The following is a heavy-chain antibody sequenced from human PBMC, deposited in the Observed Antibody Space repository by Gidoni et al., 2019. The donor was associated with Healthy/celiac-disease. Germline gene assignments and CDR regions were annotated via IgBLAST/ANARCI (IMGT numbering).Heavy chain of an antibody. V-gene: IGHV3-30*03. D-gene: IGHD6-19*01. CDR1: GVTCSDYG. J-gene: IGHJ6*02. CDR2: LSYDGCTT. CDR3: ATDHSSGWWGIQYYYYGMDV. Sequence: QVQQVESGGGVGQPGRSLRLSCADSGVTCSDYGMHWVRQAPGKGRECVAVLSYDGCTTYYAASFTGRFTISRDHSKHTLYLHMNRLRAEDTAVYYCATDHSSGWWGIQYYYYGMDVWGQGTTVTVSS.